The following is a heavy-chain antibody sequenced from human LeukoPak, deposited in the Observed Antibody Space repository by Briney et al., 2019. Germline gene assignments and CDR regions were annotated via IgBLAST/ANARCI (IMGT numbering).Heavy chain of an antibody. CDR2: IYPGDSHT. D-gene: IGHD3-22*01. Sequence: GESLKISCKASGYSLTGFWLGWVRHMPGKGLEWMGIIYPGDSHTTYSPSFQGLVTISADKSINTAYLQWSSLKASDTAMYYCARLSYYDSSGYYGFDYWGQGTPVTVSS. CDR1: GYSLTGFW. V-gene: IGHV5-51*01. J-gene: IGHJ4*02. CDR3: ARLSYYDSSGYYGFDY.